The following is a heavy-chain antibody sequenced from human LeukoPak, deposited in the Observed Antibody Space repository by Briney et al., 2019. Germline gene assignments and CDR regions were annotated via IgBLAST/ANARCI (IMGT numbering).Heavy chain of an antibody. CDR1: GGSISSSSYY. Sequence: PSETLSLTCTVSGGSISSSSYYWGWIRQPPGKGLEWIGSIYYSGSTYYNPSLKSRVTISVDTSKNQFSLKLSSVTAADTDVYYCARTPYDFWSGYWRTQFDYWGQGTLVTVSS. CDR2: IYYSGST. D-gene: IGHD3-3*01. CDR3: ARTPYDFWSGYWRTQFDY. J-gene: IGHJ4*02. V-gene: IGHV4-39*01.